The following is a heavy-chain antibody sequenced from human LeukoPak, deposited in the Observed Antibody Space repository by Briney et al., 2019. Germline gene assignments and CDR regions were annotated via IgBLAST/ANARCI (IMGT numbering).Heavy chain of an antibody. CDR1: GGSFSGYY. V-gene: IGHV4-34*01. CDR2: INHSGST. CDR3: TYLAAAGTLR. Sequence: SETLSLTCAVYGGSFSGYYWSWIRQPPGKGLEWIGEINHSGSTNHNPSLKSRVTISVDTSKNQFSLKLSSVTAADTAVYYCTYLAAAGTLRWGQGTLVTVSS. J-gene: IGHJ4*02. D-gene: IGHD6-13*01.